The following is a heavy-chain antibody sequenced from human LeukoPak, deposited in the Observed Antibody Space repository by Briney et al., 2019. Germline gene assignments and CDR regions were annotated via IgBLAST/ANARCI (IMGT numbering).Heavy chain of an antibody. CDR2: INGDGSNS. CDR1: GFTFTTYW. D-gene: IGHD3-16*01. CDR3: ARTSPTSHFDF. V-gene: IGHV3-74*01. J-gene: IGHJ4*02. Sequence: GGSLRLSCVASGFTFTTYWMHWVRQAPGKGLVWVSRINGDGSNSNYADSVKGRFTISRDNARNTLYLQMSGLRAEDTALYYCARTSPTSHFDFWGQGTLVTVSS.